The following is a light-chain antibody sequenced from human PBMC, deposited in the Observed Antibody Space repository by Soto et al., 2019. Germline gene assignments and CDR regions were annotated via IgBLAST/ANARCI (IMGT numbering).Light chain of an antibody. CDR3: QQYDEWPLT. CDR2: GAS. CDR1: QSVSSN. J-gene: IGKJ1*01. V-gene: IGKV3-15*01. Sequence: EIVLTQSPGTLSLSPGERATLSCRASQSVSSNLAWYQQKPGQAPRLLIYGASTRATGIPARFSGSGSGTEFTLTISSLQSEDFAVYYCQQYDEWPLTFGQGTKV.